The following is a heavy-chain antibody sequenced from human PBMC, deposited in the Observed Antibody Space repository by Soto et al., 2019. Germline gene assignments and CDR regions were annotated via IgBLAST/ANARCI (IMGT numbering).Heavy chain of an antibody. Sequence: GGSLRLSCAATGFTFSFYAMTWVRQAPGKGLEWVSAVTANGGSTYSADSVKGRFTISRDNSKNTLFLQLYSLRAEDTAVYYCASXGVGDWANYYYYYGMDVWGPGTTVTVSS. CDR3: ASXGVGDWANYYYYYGMDV. CDR1: GFTFSFYA. CDR2: VTANGGST. J-gene: IGHJ6*02. V-gene: IGHV3-23*01. D-gene: IGHD2-21*02.